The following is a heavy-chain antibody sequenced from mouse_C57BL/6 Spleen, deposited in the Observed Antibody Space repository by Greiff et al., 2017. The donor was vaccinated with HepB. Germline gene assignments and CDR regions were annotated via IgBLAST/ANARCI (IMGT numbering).Heavy chain of an antibody. CDR3: ARSLLRSWYFDV. CDR1: GFTFTDYY. CDR2: IRNKANGYTT. Sequence: EVKLMESGGGLVQPGGSLSLSCAASGFTFTDYYMSWVRQPPGKALEWLGFIRNKANGYTTEYSASVKGRFTISRDNSQSILYLQMNALRAEDSATYYCARSLLRSWYFDVWGTGTTVTVSS. J-gene: IGHJ1*03. V-gene: IGHV7-3*01. D-gene: IGHD1-2*01.